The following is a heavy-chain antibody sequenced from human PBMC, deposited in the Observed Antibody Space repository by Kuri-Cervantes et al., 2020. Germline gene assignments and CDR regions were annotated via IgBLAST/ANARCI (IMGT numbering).Heavy chain of an antibody. Sequence: SETLSLTCSVSFYSISSGSYWGWIRQPPGKGLEWIGSFSPTGNQYYNPSLKSRVDISVDTSKNQFSLKLNSVTATVTAVYYCARHNQYDFNRGWFDSWGQGTLVTVSS. V-gene: IGHV4-38-2*01. CDR2: FSPTGNQ. J-gene: IGHJ5*01. D-gene: IGHD3/OR15-3a*01. CDR1: FYSISSGSY. CDR3: ARHNQYDFNRGWFDS.